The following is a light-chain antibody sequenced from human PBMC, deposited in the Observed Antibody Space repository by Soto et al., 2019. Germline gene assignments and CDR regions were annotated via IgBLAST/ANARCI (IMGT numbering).Light chain of an antibody. CDR3: QQYYSTPRT. J-gene: IGKJ2*01. CDR1: XXXXXSSNNKNY. Sequence: DIVMTQSPDSLXVSXGXXXXIXXXXXXXXXXSSNNKNYLAWYQQKPGQPPKLLIYWASTRESGVPDRFSGSGSGTDFTLTISSLQAEDVAVYYCQQYYSTPRTFGQGTKLEIK. V-gene: IGKV4-1*01. CDR2: WAS.